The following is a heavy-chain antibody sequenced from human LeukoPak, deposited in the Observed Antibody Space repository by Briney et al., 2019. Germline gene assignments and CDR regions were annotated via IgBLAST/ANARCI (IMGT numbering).Heavy chain of an antibody. CDR2: IYSDNT. J-gene: IGHJ4*02. CDR3: ARRAGAYSHPYDY. CDR1: GFTVSSNS. D-gene: IGHD4/OR15-4a*01. V-gene: IGHV3-53*01. Sequence: GGSLRLSCTVSGFTVSSNSMSWVRQAPGKGLEWVSLIYSDNTHYSDSGKGRVTISRDNSKNTLYLQMNSLRAEDTAVYYCARRAGAYSHPYDYWGQGTLVTVSS.